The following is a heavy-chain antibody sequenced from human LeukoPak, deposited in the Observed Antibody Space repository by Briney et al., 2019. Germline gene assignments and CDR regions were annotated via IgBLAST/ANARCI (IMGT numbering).Heavy chain of an antibody. CDR3: ARHIGGGIEDMDV. CDR1: GGSINNYY. Sequence: SETLSLTCTVSGGSINNYYWSWIRQPAGKGLEWIGRIYTRGSTNYNPSLKSRVTMSVDTSKNQFSLKLSSVTAADTAVYYCARHIGGGIEDMDVWGKGTKVTVSS. CDR2: IYTRGST. V-gene: IGHV4-4*07. J-gene: IGHJ6*03. D-gene: IGHD3-16*02.